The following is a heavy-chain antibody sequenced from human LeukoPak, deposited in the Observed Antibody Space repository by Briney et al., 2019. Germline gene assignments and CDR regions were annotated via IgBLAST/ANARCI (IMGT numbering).Heavy chain of an antibody. CDR1: GFTFSSYA. J-gene: IGHJ3*02. D-gene: IGHD6-19*01. CDR2: ISGSGGST. Sequence: GGSLRLSCAASGFTFSSYAMSWVRQAPGKGLEWVSAISGSGGSTYYADSVKGRFTISRDNSKNTLYLQMNSLRAEDTAVYYCARVFGGSGWYDAFDIWGQGTMVTVSS. V-gene: IGHV3-23*01. CDR3: ARVFGGSGWYDAFDI.